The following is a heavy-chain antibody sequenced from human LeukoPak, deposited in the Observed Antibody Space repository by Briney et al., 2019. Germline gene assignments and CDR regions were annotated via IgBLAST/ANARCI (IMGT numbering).Heavy chain of an antibody. J-gene: IGHJ4*02. D-gene: IGHD4-23*01. V-gene: IGHV4-34*01. Sequence: SETLPLTCAVYGGSFSGYYWSWIRQPPGKGLEWIGEINHSGGTNYNPSLKSRVTISVDTSKNQFSLKLSSVTAADTAVYYCARRSGVARGNYGGNGRVDYWGQGTLVTVSS. CDR3: ARRSGVARGNYGGNGRVDY. CDR2: INHSGGT. CDR1: GGSFSGYY.